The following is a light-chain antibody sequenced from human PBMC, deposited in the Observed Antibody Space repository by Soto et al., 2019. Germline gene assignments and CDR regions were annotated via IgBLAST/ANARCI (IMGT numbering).Light chain of an antibody. V-gene: IGLV2-23*01. CDR3: CSYTGSPSSYV. Sequence: QSALTQPASVSGSPGQSITISCTGTSSDVGTYNLVSWYQQHPGNAPKLMIYETTQRPSGISNRFSGSKSGNTASLTISGLQAEDEADYYCCSYTGSPSSYVFGTGTKLTVL. CDR2: ETT. CDR1: SSDVGTYNL. J-gene: IGLJ1*01.